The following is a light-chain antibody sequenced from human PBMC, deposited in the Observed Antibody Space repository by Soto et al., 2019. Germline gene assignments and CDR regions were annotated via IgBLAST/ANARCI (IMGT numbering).Light chain of an antibody. Sequence: DIQMTQSPSSLSASVGDRVTITCQASQDISNYLNWYQQKPGKAPKLLIYDASNLETGVPSRFSGSGSGTDFTFNISSLQPEDIATYYCQQYDNLPRFGPGTKVDIK. V-gene: IGKV1-33*01. CDR1: QDISNY. J-gene: IGKJ3*01. CDR2: DAS. CDR3: QQYDNLPR.